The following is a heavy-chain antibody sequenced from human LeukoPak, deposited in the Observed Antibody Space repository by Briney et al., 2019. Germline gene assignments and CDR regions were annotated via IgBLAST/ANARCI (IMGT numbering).Heavy chain of an antibody. CDR2: IRGSGGRT. Sequence: AGESLRPSCAASGFPFSSYAMSWVRQAPGKGLGWVSAIRGSGGRTYYADSVKRRFTTSRDNSKNTLYLQVTSLRAEDTAVYYCAKVHYTASFPGSFPGRNYFDSWGQGSLVTVSS. CDR3: AKVHYTASFPGSFPGRNYFDS. CDR1: GFPFSSYA. D-gene: IGHD1-26*01. J-gene: IGHJ4*02. V-gene: IGHV3-23*01.